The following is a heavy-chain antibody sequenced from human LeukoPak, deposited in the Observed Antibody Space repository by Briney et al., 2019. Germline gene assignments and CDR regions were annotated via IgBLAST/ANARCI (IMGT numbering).Heavy chain of an antibody. CDR2: ISYDGSNK. D-gene: IGHD3-22*01. CDR3: ARDLYYYDSSPGY. Sequence: GRSLRLSCAASGFTFSSYAMHWVRQAPGKGLEWVAVISYDGSNKYYADSVKGRFTISRDNSKSTLYLQMNSLRAEDTAVYYCARDLYYYDSSPGYWGQGTLVTVSS. J-gene: IGHJ4*02. V-gene: IGHV3-30*01. CDR1: GFTFSSYA.